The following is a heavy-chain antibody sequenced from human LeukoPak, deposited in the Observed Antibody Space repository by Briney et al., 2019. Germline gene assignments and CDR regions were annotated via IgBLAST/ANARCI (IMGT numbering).Heavy chain of an antibody. CDR3: AKDKSTGWPAALDY. D-gene: IGHD6-19*01. J-gene: IGHJ4*02. CDR1: GFTLCIYA. Sequence: PGGSLRLSCVSSGFTLCIYAISWGRHAPGKGLECGSSISVSGGSTYYTDPVKVLFTICRNNSKNTMYLQVNTLRAEDTAVYYCAKDKSTGWPAALDYWGQGTLVTVSS. V-gene: IGHV3-23*01. CDR2: ISVSGGST.